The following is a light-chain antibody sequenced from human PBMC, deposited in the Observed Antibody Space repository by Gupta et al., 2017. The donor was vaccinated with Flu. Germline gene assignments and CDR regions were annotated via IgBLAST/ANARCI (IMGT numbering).Light chain of an antibody. J-gene: IGLJ2*01. CDR2: RTN. CDR1: TGAVTSGYF. V-gene: IGLV7-43*01. CDR3: LLFYGGVHV. Sequence: QTVVTQEPSLTVSPGGPVTLTCASSTGAVTSGYFPNWFQQKPGQAPRALIYRTNNKHSWTPARFSGSLLGGKAALTLSGVQPEDEAEYFCLLFYGGVHVFGGGTKLTVL.